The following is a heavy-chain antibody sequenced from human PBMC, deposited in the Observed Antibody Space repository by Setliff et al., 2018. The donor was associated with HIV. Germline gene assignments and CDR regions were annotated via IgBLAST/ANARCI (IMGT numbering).Heavy chain of an antibody. CDR1: GHTFTSYA. Sequence: GASVKVSCKASGHTFTSYAMNWVRQAPGQGLDWMGWINTNTGNPTYAQGFTGRFVFSLDTSVSTAYLQISSLKAEDTAVCYCARVGSYDFWSGLYYYYYYMDVWG. CDR2: INTNTGNP. V-gene: IGHV7-4-1*02. D-gene: IGHD3-3*01. J-gene: IGHJ6*03. CDR3: ARVGSYDFWSGLYYYYYYMDV.